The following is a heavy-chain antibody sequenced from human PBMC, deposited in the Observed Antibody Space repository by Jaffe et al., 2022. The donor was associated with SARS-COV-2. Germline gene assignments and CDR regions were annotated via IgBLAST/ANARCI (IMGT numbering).Heavy chain of an antibody. CDR2: ISWNSGSI. V-gene: IGHV3-9*01. J-gene: IGHJ4*02. CDR3: AKDLLPLSITMIAPDY. CDR1: GFTFDDYA. Sequence: EVQLVESGGGLVQPGRSLRLSCAASGFTFDDYAMHWVRQAPGKGLEWVSGISWNSGSIGYADSVKGRFTISRDNAKNSLYLQMNSLRAEDTALYYCAKDLLPLSITMIAPDYWGQGTLVTVSS. D-gene: IGHD3-22*01.